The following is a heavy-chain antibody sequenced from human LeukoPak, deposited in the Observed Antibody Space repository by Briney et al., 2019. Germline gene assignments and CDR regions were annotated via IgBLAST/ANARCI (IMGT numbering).Heavy chain of an antibody. Sequence: GGSLRLSCAASGFTFSSYWMNWARQAPGKGLEWVASINHNGNVNYYVDSVKGRFTISRDNAKNSLYLQMSNLRAEDTAVYYCAVHCITISCHSPRWGQGTLVTVSS. V-gene: IGHV3-7*03. CDR3: AVHCITISCHSPR. D-gene: IGHD2-2*01. CDR2: INHNGNVN. J-gene: IGHJ4*02. CDR1: GFTFSSYW.